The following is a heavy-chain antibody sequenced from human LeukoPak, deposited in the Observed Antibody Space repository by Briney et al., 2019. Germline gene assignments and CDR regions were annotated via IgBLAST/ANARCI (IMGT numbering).Heavy chain of an antibody. Sequence: GGSLRLSCAASGFTFSSYWMSWARQAPGKGLEWVANIKQDGSEKYYVDSVKGRFTISRDNAKNSLYLQMNSLRAEDTAVYYCARGSSSLPLDYWGQGTLVTVSS. V-gene: IGHV3-7*01. D-gene: IGHD6-13*01. J-gene: IGHJ4*02. CDR3: ARGSSSLPLDY. CDR2: IKQDGSEK. CDR1: GFTFSSYW.